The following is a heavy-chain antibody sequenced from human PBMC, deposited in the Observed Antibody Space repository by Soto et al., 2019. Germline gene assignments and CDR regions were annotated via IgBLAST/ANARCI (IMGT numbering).Heavy chain of an antibody. CDR3: AKRKGHGSVSWYALDS. V-gene: IGHV3-30*18. CDR1: GFTFSNNA. D-gene: IGHD6-13*01. Sequence: QVQLVESGGGVVQPGRSLRLSCAASGFTFSNNAMHWVRQAPGKGLEWVAVVLYDGSKTYYADSVKGRFTISRDHSKNTLYLQMNRLRVEETALYYCAKRKGHGSVSWYALDSWGQGTLVTVSS. J-gene: IGHJ4*02. CDR2: VLYDGSKT.